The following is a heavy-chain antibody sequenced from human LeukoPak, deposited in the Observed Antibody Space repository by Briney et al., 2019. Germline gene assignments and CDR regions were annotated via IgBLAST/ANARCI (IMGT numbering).Heavy chain of an antibody. Sequence: ASVKVSCKASGYLFINYGISWLRQAPGQGLECMGWISPYSGNTDYAQKLQGRVTMTTDTSTTTAYMELRSLRFDDTAVYYCARVLLWFGEFSLFDPWGQGTLVTVSS. CDR1: GYLFINYG. J-gene: IGHJ5*02. V-gene: IGHV1-18*01. CDR2: ISPYSGNT. D-gene: IGHD3-10*01. CDR3: ARVLLWFGEFSLFDP.